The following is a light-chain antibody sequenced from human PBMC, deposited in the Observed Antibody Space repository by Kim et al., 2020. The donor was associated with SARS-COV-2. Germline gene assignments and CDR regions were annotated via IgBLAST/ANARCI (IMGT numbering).Light chain of an antibody. Sequence: GKTVTISSTRSSGSIASNYVQWYQQRPGSAPTTVIYEDNQRPSGVPDRFSGSIDSSSNSASPTISGLKTEDEADYYCQSYDSSNQVFGGGTQLTVL. V-gene: IGLV6-57*03. J-gene: IGLJ3*02. CDR2: EDN. CDR1: SGSIASNY. CDR3: QSYDSSNQV.